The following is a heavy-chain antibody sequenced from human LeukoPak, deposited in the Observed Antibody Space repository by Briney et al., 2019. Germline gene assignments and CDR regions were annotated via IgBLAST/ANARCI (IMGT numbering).Heavy chain of an antibody. CDR1: GFTFSDYY. CDR2: ISSSGSTI. V-gene: IGHV3-11*04. J-gene: IGHJ2*01. D-gene: IGHD6-13*01. CDR3: VREGVSSSWNNWYFDL. Sequence: GGSLRLSCAASGFTFSDYYMSWIRQAPGKGLEWVSYISSSGSTIYYADSVKGRFTISRDNAKNSLYLQMDSLRAEDTAVYYCVREGVSSSWNNWYFDLWGRGTLVTVSS.